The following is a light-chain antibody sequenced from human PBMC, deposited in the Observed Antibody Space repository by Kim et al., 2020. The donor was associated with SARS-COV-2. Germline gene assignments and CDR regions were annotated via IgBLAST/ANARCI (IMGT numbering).Light chain of an antibody. V-gene: IGLV2-11*01. CDR1: SSDVGGYNY. CDR3: NSYTSSRTYV. CDR2: DVS. J-gene: IGLJ1*01. Sequence: QSALTQPRSVSGSPGQSVTISCTGTSSDVGGYNYVSWYQQHPGKAPKLMIYDVSKRPSGVSNRFSGSKSGNTASLTISGLQTEDEADYYCNSYTSSRTYVFGTGTKVTVL.